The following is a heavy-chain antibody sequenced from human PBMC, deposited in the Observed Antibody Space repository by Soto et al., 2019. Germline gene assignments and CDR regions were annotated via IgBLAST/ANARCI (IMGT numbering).Heavy chain of an antibody. D-gene: IGHD7-27*01. CDR1: GFTFSFYP. V-gene: IGHV3-23*01. CDR2: ISSSACTI. Sequence: GGSLRLSCAASGFTFSFYPMSCVRQTPGKGLEWVEGISSSACTIYYAEPVKGRFTISRYKSKSTPYLQMDSLRAEDTAVYYSAKWGKGGSDFWGQGTLVTVSS. J-gene: IGHJ4*02. CDR3: AKWGKGGSDF.